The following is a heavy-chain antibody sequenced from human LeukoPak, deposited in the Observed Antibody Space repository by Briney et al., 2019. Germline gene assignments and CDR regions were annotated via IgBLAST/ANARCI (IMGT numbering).Heavy chain of an antibody. CDR2: IKQDGSEK. J-gene: IGHJ4*02. CDR1: GFTFSNYW. Sequence: GGSLRLSCAASGFTFSNYWMSWVRQAPGKGLEWVANIKQDGSEKYYVDSVKGRFTIARDNALNSLFLQMNSLRAEDTAVYDCARAPEGYTVVTIFDFWGQGTLVTVSS. V-gene: IGHV3-7*05. D-gene: IGHD4-23*01. CDR3: ARAPEGYTVVTIFDF.